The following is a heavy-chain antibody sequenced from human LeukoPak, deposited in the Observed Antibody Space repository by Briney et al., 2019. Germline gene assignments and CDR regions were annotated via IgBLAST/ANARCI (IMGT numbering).Heavy chain of an antibody. CDR2: ISYSGNTI. CDR3: ARAPSNYDSSGYYSDY. V-gene: IGHV3-48*03. J-gene: IGHJ4*02. D-gene: IGHD3-22*01. Sequence: PGGSLRLSCAASGFTFSNYEMNWVRQAPGKGLEWVSYISYSGNTIYYADSVKGRFTISRGNAKNSLYLQMNSLRAEDTAVYYCARAPSNYDSSGYYSDYWGQGTLVTVSS. CDR1: GFTFSNYE.